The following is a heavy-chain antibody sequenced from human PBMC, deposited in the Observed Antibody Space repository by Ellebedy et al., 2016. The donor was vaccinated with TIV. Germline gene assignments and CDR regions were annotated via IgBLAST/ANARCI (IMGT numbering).Heavy chain of an antibody. CDR3: AKQGRRSYVSGSYYEAMTTVTTPDY. V-gene: IGHV3-30*18. CDR1: GFTFSSYG. J-gene: IGHJ4*02. Sequence: GESLKISCAASGFTFSSYGMHWVRQAPGKGLEWMAVILYDGSNKYYTDSVKGRFTISRDNSKNTLYLQMNSLRVEDTAVYYCAKQGRRSYVSGSYYEAMTTVTTPDYWGQGTLVTVSS. D-gene: IGHD3-10*01. CDR2: ILYDGSNK.